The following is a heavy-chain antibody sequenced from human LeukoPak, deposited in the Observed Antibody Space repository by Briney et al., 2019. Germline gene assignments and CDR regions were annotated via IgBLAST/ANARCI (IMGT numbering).Heavy chain of an antibody. Sequence: GESLRLSCAASGLTFSSHWMHWVRQAPGKGLVWVSRITNDGSSTTYADSVKGRFTISRDNSKNTLHLQMNTLRAEDTAVYYCAREKYCTSTDCLHGRFYFDYWGQGTLVTVSS. D-gene: IGHD2-2*01. J-gene: IGHJ4*02. CDR3: AREKYCTSTDCLHGRFYFDY. V-gene: IGHV3-74*01. CDR2: ITNDGSST. CDR1: GLTFSSHW.